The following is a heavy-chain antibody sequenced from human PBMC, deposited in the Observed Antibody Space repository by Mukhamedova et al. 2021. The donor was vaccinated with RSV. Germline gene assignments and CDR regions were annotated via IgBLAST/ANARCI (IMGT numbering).Heavy chain of an antibody. J-gene: IGHJ6*02. CDR3: TTGLMGYYYGMDV. V-gene: IGHV3-15*01. Sequence: VKGRFTISRDDSKNTLYLQMNSLKTEDTAVYYCTTGLMGYYYGMDVWGQGTTVTVSS.